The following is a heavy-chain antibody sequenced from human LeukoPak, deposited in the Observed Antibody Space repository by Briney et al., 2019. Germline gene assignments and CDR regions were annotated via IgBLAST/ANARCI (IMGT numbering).Heavy chain of an antibody. D-gene: IGHD5-12*01. J-gene: IGHJ3*02. CDR1: GGSFSGYY. Sequence: SETLSLTCAVYGGSFSGYYWSWIRQPAGKGLEWIGRIYTSGSTNYNPSLKSRVTISVDTSKNQFSLKLSSVTAADTAVYYCARRRRLYSGYDSYFDIWGQGTMVTVSS. CDR3: ARRRRLYSGYDSYFDI. CDR2: IYTSGST. V-gene: IGHV4-59*10.